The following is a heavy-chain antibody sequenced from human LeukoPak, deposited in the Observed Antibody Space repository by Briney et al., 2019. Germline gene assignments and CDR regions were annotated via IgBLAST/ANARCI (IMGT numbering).Heavy chain of an antibody. CDR1: GYTFTGYY. D-gene: IGHD6-19*01. Sequence: ASVKVSCKASGYTFTGYYMHWVRQAPGQGLEWMGRINPNSGGTNYAQKFQGRDTMTRDTSISTAYMELSRLRSDDTAVYYCARELSSGWPTRRPPEISMDVWGKGTTVTVSS. CDR3: ARELSSGWPTRRPPEISMDV. V-gene: IGHV1-2*06. CDR2: INPNSGGT. J-gene: IGHJ6*03.